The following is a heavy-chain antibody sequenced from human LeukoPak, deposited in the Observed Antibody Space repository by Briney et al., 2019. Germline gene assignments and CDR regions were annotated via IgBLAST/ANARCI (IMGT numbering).Heavy chain of an antibody. V-gene: IGHV1-2*02. CDR2: INPNSGGT. CDR3: ARDRVLWFGEFDFDY. Sequence: GASVKVSCKASGYTFTGYYMHWVRQAPGQGLEWMGWINPNSGGTNYAQKFQGRVTMTGDTSISTAYMELSRLRSDDTAVYYCARDRVLWFGEFDFDYWGQGTLVTVSS. CDR1: GYTFTGYY. D-gene: IGHD3-10*01. J-gene: IGHJ4*02.